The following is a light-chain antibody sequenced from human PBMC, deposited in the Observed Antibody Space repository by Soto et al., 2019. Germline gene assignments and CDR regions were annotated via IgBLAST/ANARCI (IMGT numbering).Light chain of an antibody. Sequence: QSVLTQPRSVSGSPGQSVTISCTGTSSDVGGYNYVSWYQQHPGKAPNLMIYEGSKRPSGVSNRFSGSKSGNTASLTISGLQAEDEADYYCCSYAGSSTYVFGTGTKVTVL. J-gene: IGLJ1*01. CDR2: EGS. CDR3: CSYAGSSTYV. CDR1: SSDVGGYNY. V-gene: IGLV2-23*01.